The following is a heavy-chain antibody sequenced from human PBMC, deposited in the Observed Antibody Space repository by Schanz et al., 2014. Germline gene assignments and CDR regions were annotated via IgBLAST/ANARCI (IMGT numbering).Heavy chain of an antibody. D-gene: IGHD3-10*01. CDR3: AKDFTGSGIFFNS. CDR2: IRGSGGGT. CDR1: GFTFSSYA. V-gene: IGHV3-23*04. Sequence: EVQVVESGGGFVQPGGSLRLSCAASGFTFSSYAMSWVRQPPGKGLEWVSSIRGSGGGTDYADSVRGRFTISRDNSRNTLYLQMNSLRAEDTAVYYCAKDFTGSGIFFNSWGQGTLVSVSS. J-gene: IGHJ5*01.